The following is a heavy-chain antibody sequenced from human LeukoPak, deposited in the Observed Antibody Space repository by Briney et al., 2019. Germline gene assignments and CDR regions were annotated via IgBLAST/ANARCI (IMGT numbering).Heavy chain of an antibody. J-gene: IGHJ3*02. Sequence: GGSLRLSCAASGFTFSSYGMHWVRQAPGKGLEWVAVISYDGSNKYYADSVKGRFTISRDNSKNTLYLQMNSLRAEDTAVYYCAKDLSRSSSWYPDAFDIWGQGTMVTVSS. CDR1: GFTFSSYG. V-gene: IGHV3-30*18. D-gene: IGHD6-13*01. CDR3: AKDLSRSSSWYPDAFDI. CDR2: ISYDGSNK.